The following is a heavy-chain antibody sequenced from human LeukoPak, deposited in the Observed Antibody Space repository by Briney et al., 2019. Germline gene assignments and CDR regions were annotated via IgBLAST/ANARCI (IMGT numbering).Heavy chain of an antibody. CDR1: GGSISNGGYY. D-gene: IGHD4-11*01. V-gene: IGHV4-31*03. CDR3: ARDLRGDYSKSGSWFDP. CDR2: IYYSGST. Sequence: PSQTLSLTCTVSGGSISNGGYYWSWIRQHPGKGLEWIGYIYYSGSTYYNPSLKSRVTISVDTSKNQFSLKLSSVTAADTAVYYCARDLRGDYSKSGSWFDPWGQGTLVTVSS. J-gene: IGHJ5*02.